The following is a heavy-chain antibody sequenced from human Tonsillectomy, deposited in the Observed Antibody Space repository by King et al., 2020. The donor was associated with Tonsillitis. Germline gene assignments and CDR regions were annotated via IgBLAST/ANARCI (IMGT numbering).Heavy chain of an antibody. CDR2: IRGSGGRT. CDR3: AKDGGVVTMAFDY. V-gene: IGHV3-23*04. J-gene: IGHJ4*02. CDR1: GFTFSNYA. Sequence: VQLVESGGGLVQPGGSLRLSCAASGFTFSNYAMSWVRQAPGKGLEWVSVIRGSGGRTYYADSVKGRFTISRDNSKNTLYLQMNSLRAEDTAVYYCAKDGGVVTMAFDYWGQGTLVTVSS. D-gene: IGHD4-23*01.